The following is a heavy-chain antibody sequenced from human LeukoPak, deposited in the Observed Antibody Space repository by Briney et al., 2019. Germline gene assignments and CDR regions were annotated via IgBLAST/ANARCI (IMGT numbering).Heavy chain of an antibody. CDR2: INNIATHS. Sequence: PGGSLRLSCAGSGFTFTDSAINWVRQAPGKGLEWVSSINNIATHSYYAASVKGRFSISRDDAKNSVYLQMHSLRAEDTAIYYCATTGGRGLTNWFDPWGQGTLVTVSS. V-gene: IGHV3-21*01. CDR1: GFTFTDSA. D-gene: IGHD7-27*01. CDR3: ATTGGRGLTNWFDP. J-gene: IGHJ5*02.